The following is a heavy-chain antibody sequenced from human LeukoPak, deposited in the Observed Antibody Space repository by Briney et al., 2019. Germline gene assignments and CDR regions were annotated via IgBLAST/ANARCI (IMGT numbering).Heavy chain of an antibody. CDR3: ARHSGSYYDNAFDI. D-gene: IGHD1-26*01. V-gene: IGHV1-18*01. J-gene: IGHJ3*02. CDR2: ISAYNGNT. Sequence: ASVKVSCKASGYTFTSYGISWVRQAPGQGLEWMGWISAYNGNTNYAQKLQGRVTMTTDTSTSTAYMELRSPRSDDTAVYYCARHSGSYYDNAFDIWGQGTMVTVSS. CDR1: GYTFTSYG.